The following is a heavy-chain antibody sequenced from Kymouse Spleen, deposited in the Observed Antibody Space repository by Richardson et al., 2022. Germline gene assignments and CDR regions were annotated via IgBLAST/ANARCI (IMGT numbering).Heavy chain of an antibody. CDR1: GGSISSSSYY. J-gene: IGHJ5*02. V-gene: IGHV4-39*01. D-gene: IGHD3-3*01. CDR2: IYYSGST. CDR3: ARHGDFWSGYHNWFDP. Sequence: QLQLQESGPGLVKPSETLSLTCTVSGGSISSSSYYWGWIRQPPGKGLEWIGSIYYSGSTYYNPSLKSRVTISVDTSKNQFSLKLSSVTAADTAVYYCARHGDFWSGYHNWFDPWGQGTLVTVSS.